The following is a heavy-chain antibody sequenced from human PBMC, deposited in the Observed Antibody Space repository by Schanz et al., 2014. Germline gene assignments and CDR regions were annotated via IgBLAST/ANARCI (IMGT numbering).Heavy chain of an antibody. Sequence: QVQLVQSGAEVKKPGSSVKVSCKASGGTFSTYTISWVRQAPGQGLEWMGRIIPILGIANYAQKFQGRVTITADKSTSTASMELSSLRSEDTAVYYCARGPSQGYSYGHNIGAYYYGMDVWGQGTTXTVSS. CDR1: GGTFSTYT. V-gene: IGHV1-69*04. CDR2: IIPILGIA. D-gene: IGHD5-18*01. J-gene: IGHJ6*02. CDR3: ARGPSQGYSYGHNIGAYYYGMDV.